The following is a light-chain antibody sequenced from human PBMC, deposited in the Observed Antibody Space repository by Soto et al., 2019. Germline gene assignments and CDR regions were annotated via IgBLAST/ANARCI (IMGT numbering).Light chain of an antibody. CDR1: SSNIGAGYD. V-gene: IGLV1-40*01. CDR3: QSYDSSLSALWV. J-gene: IGLJ1*01. CDR2: GNS. Sequence: QPVLTQPPSVSGAPGQRVTISCTGSSSNIGAGYDVHWYQQLPGTAPKLLIYGNSNRPSGVPDRFSGSKSGTSASLAITGLQAEDEADYYCQSYDSSLSALWVFGTGTKVTVL.